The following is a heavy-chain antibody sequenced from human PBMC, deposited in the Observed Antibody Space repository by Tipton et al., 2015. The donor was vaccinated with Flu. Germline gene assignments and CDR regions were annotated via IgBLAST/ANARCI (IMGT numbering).Heavy chain of an antibody. D-gene: IGHD5-12*01. J-gene: IGHJ4*02. CDR2: YYYGGST. CDR1: GGSISSSTYY. CDR3: ARIPNIVATKKMFDY. V-gene: IGHV4-39*07. Sequence: TLSLTCTVSGGSISSSTYYWGWIRQPPGKGLEWIGSYYYGGSTYYNLSLNSRVTISLDTSKNQFSLKLSSVTAADTAVYYCARIPNIVATKKMFDYWGQGTLVTVSS.